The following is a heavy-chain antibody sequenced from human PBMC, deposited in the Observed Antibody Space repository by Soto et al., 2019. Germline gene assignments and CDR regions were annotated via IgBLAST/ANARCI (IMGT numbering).Heavy chain of an antibody. Sequence: SVKVSCKASGGTFSSYAISWVRQAPGQGLEWMGGIIPIFGTANYAQKFQGRVTITADKSTSTAYMELSSLRSEDTAVYYCARDAGPGTGGYYYGMDVWGQGTTVTVSS. CDR2: IIPIFGTA. CDR3: ARDAGPGTGGYYYGMDV. J-gene: IGHJ6*02. D-gene: IGHD1-1*01. CDR1: GGTFSSYA. V-gene: IGHV1-69*06.